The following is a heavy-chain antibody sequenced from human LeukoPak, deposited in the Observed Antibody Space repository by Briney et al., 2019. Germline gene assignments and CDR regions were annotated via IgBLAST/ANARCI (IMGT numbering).Heavy chain of an antibody. CDR2: ISTSSSYI. Sequence: GGSLRLSCAASGFTFSSYSLNWVRQAPGKGLEWVSSISTSSSYIYYAESVKGRFTISRDNAKKSVYLQMNSLRAEDTAVYYCARDLAPYCSGGRCSTFDSWGQGTLVTVSS. J-gene: IGHJ4*02. CDR1: GFTFSSYS. CDR3: ARDLAPYCSGGRCSTFDS. V-gene: IGHV3-21*01. D-gene: IGHD2-15*01.